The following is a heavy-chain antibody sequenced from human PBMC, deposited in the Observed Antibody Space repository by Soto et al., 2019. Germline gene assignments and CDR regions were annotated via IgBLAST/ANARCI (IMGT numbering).Heavy chain of an antibody. J-gene: IGHJ4*02. CDR1: GYTFSSYA. CDR3: ARGVAFLDY. V-gene: IGHV1-3*01. CDR2: IHAGNGNT. D-gene: IGHD2-15*01. Sequence: QVPLVQSGADVEKPGASVKVSCKASGYTFSSYAIHWVRQAPGQGLEWMGWIHAGNGNTKYSQSFQGRATISRDTSATAAYMELNSLRSEGTAVYYCARGVAFLDYWGQGTLVTVSS.